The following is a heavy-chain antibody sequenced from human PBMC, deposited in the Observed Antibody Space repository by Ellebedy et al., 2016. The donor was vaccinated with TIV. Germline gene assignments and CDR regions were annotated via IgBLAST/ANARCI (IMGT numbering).Heavy chain of an antibody. CDR1: GFAFSSYS. Sequence: GGSLRLSXEASGFAFSSYSMNWVRQAPGKGLEWIAYITNVRNVIYYADSVKGRFSIFRANGANTLYLQMDSLTAGDTAVYYCARGPPIAARTSWFDPWGQGTLVTVSS. CDR2: ITNVRNVI. D-gene: IGHD6-13*01. CDR3: ARGPPIAARTSWFDP. V-gene: IGHV3-48*01. J-gene: IGHJ5*02.